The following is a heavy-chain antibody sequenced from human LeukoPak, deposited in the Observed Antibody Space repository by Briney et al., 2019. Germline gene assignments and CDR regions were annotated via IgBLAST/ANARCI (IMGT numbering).Heavy chain of an antibody. CDR1: EYTFTRYY. CDR2: INPSGGST. D-gene: IGHD6-19*01. J-gene: IGHJ4*02. V-gene: IGHV1-46*01. Sequence: ASVTVSCKASEYTFTRYYMHWVRQAPGQGLEWMGIINPSGGSTSYAQKFQGRVTMTRDTSTSTVYMELSSLRSEDTAVYYCARGPSSGWYLDYWGQGTLVTVSS. CDR3: ARGPSSGWYLDY.